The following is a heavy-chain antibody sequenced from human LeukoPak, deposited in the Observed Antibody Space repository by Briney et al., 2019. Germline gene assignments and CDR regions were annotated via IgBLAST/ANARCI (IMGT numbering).Heavy chain of an antibody. D-gene: IGHD1-26*01. V-gene: IGHV4-39*01. Sequence: PSETLSLTCTVSGGSISSSSYYWGWIRQPPGKGLEWIGSIYYSGSTYYNPSLKSRVTISVDTSKNQFSLKLSSVTAADTAVYYCARRKGATDHWGQGTLVTVSS. CDR3: ARRKGATDH. J-gene: IGHJ4*02. CDR2: IYYSGST. CDR1: GGSISSSSYY.